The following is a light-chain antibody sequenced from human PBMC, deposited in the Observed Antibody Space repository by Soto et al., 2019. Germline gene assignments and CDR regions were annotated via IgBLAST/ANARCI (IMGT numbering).Light chain of an antibody. CDR3: LQHSSYPLT. CDR1: QDISSY. Sequence: DIQMTQSPSAMSASVRDRVTITCRASQDISSYLAWFQQKPWKVPKRLIYAASSLQIGVPARFSGSGSVTEYTLTISSLQPEDFASDYCLQHSSYPLTFGEGTNVEIK. V-gene: IGKV1-17*03. J-gene: IGKJ4*01. CDR2: AAS.